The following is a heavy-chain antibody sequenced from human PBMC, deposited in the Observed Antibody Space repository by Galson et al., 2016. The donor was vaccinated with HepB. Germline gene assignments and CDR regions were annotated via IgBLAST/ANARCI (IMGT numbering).Heavy chain of an antibody. D-gene: IGHD3-9*01. Sequence: TLSLTCTVSGGSISSGGYYWSWIRQHPGKGLEWIGYIYYSGSTYYNPSLKSRVTISVDTSKNQFSLRLSSVTTADTAMYFCARVASDWLPFDSWGQGILVTVSS. CDR3: ARVASDWLPFDS. J-gene: IGHJ4*02. V-gene: IGHV4-31*03. CDR2: IYYSGST. CDR1: GGSISSGGYY.